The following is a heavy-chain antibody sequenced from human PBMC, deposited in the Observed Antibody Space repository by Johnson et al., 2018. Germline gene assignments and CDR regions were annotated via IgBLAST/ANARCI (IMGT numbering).Heavy chain of an antibody. Sequence: VQLVQSGGGLVQPGGSLKLSCAASGFTFSGSAMHWVRQASGKGLEWVGRIRSKANSYATAHAASVKGRFTISRDDSKNTAYLQMNSLKTEDTAVYYGAGSGTTPHHYYYIDVRGKGTTVTVSS. CDR1: GFTFSGSA. CDR2: IRSKANSYAT. D-gene: IGHD3-10*01. V-gene: IGHV3-73*01. CDR3: AGSGTTPHHYYYIDV. J-gene: IGHJ6*03.